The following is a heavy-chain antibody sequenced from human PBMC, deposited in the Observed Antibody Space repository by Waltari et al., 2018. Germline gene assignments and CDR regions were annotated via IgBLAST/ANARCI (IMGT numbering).Heavy chain of an antibody. CDR3: AKPSGPPPTVFDY. D-gene: IGHD2-15*01. CDR1: GFTFSSYA. J-gene: IGHJ4*02. CDR2: SSGSGGST. Sequence: EVQLVESGGGLVQPGGSLRLSCAASGFTFSSYAMSWVRQAPGKGLEWVSASSGSGGSTYDADAVKGRFTISRDNSKNRLYLQMNSLRAEDTAVYYCAKPSGPPPTVFDYWGQGTLVTVSS. V-gene: IGHV3-23*04.